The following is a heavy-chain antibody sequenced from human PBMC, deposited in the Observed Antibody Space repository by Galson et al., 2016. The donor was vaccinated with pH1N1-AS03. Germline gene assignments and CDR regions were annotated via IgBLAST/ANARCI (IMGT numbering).Heavy chain of an antibody. CDR2: ISASGGNT. CDR3: AKGQLGILFYGIHV. V-gene: IGHV3-23*01. CDR1: GFSFSTYA. Sequence: SLRLSCAASGFSFSTYAMSWVRQAQGMGLEWVSSISASGGNTYYADSVKGRCTISRDNSRNTVSLQINSLRDEDTAVYYCAKGQLGILFYGIHVWGQGTTVIVSS. J-gene: IGHJ6*02. D-gene: IGHD7-27*01.